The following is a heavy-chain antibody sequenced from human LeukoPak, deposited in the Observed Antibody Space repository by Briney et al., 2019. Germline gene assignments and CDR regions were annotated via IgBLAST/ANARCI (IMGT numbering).Heavy chain of an antibody. D-gene: IGHD2-2*01. CDR3: ARGPPFGRDCSTTSCYQDY. V-gene: IGHV3-21*01. J-gene: IGHJ4*02. CDR1: GFTFSTYR. Sequence: GGSLRLSCAASGFTFSTYRMDWVRQAPGQGLEWVSSISSTSSYIYYADSVRGRFTISRDNAKNSLYLQMNSLRAEDTAVYYCARGPPFGRDCSTTSCYQDYRGQGTLVTVSS. CDR2: ISSTSSYI.